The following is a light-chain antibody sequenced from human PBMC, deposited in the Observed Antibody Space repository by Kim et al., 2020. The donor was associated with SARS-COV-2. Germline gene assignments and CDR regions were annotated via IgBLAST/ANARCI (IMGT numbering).Light chain of an antibody. CDR2: YAS. CDR1: QSIDSR. J-gene: IGKJ2*01. Sequence: EIVLTQSPDFQSVAPKEKVTITCRASQSIDSRLHWYQQKPDQSPKLLIRYASQSFSGVPSRFSGSGSGTDFTLTINTLEAEDVATYYCHQSSSSPQTFGQGTKLEI. V-gene: IGKV6-21*01. CDR3: HQSSSSPQT.